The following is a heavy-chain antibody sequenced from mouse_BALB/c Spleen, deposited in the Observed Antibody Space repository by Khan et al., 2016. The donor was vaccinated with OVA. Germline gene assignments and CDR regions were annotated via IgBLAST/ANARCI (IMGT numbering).Heavy chain of an antibody. V-gene: IGHV3-2*02. Sequence: EVQLQESGPGLVKPSQSLSLTCTVTGYSITSDYAWNWIRQFPGNKLEWLGYITYSGRTSYTPSLKSRISITRDTSKNQFFLQLHSVTTEDTATXNCVEERAYWGQGTLVTVSA. CDR2: ITYSGRT. J-gene: IGHJ3*01. CDR1: GYSITSDYA. CDR3: VEERAY.